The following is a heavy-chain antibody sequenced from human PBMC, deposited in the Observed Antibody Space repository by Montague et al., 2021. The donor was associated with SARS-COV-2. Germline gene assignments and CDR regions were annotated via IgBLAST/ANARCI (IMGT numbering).Heavy chain of an antibody. D-gene: IGHD3-22*01. CDR1: GGSISSGGYY. Sequence: TLSLTCTVSGGSISSGGYYWSWIRQHPGKGLEWIGYIYYSGSTYYNPSLKSRVTISVDTPKNQFSLKLSSVTAADTAVYYCARAGTITMIVVVIDAFDIWGQGTMVTVPS. V-gene: IGHV4-31*03. J-gene: IGHJ3*02. CDR2: IYYSGST. CDR3: ARAGTITMIVVVIDAFDI.